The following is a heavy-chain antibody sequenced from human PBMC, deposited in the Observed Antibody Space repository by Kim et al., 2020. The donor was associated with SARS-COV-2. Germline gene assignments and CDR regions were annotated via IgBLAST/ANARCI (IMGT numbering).Heavy chain of an antibody. Sequence: SFQISGDSFTNNWITWVRQMPGKGLEWMGRIDPSDSYTDYSPSFQGHVTFSVDKSITTAYLQWSSLKASDTSIYYCAQSPMVTPRKMAMDVWGQGTTVTVSS. V-gene: IGHV5-10-1*01. J-gene: IGHJ6*02. CDR3: AQSPMVTPRKMAMDV. CDR2: IDPSDSYT. CDR1: GDSFTNNW. D-gene: IGHD2-21*02.